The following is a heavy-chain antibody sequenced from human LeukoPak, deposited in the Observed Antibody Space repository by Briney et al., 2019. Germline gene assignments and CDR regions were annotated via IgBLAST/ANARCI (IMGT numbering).Heavy chain of an antibody. CDR1: GFIFSAYI. CDR2: IRKKNAGYTT. V-gene: IGHV3-72*01. D-gene: IGHD3-3*01. CDR3: TREGGEGDYTAFDL. Sequence: GGSLRLSWAASGFIFSAYIMDWARQAPGKGLEWIGRIRKKNAGYTTEYAASVKGRFVVSRDDSKDSVFLQMNSLETEDTAVYYCTREGGEGDYTAFDLWGQGTMVTVSS. J-gene: IGHJ3*01.